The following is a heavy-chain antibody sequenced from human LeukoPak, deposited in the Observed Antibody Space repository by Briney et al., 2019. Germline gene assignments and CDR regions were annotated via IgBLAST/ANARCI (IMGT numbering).Heavy chain of an antibody. V-gene: IGHV3-48*03. CDR3: ARGRRGYYDSSVNWFDP. Sequence: GGSLRLSCAASGFTFSSYEMNWVRQAPGKGLEWVSYISSSGSTIYYADSVKGRFTISRDNAKNSLYLQMNSLRAEDTAVYYCARGRRGYYDSSVNWFDPWGQGTLVTVSS. D-gene: IGHD3-22*01. CDR1: GFTFSSYE. CDR2: ISSSGSTI. J-gene: IGHJ5*02.